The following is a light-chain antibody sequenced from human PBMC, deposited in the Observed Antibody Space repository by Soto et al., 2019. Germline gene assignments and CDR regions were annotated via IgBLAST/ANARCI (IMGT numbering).Light chain of an antibody. J-gene: IGLJ1*01. CDR2: EVS. V-gene: IGLV2-14*01. CDR3: SSYTSSSPYV. CDR1: SSDVGGYNY. Sequence: QCGLTQPASVSGSPGQSITISCTGTSSDVGGYNYVSWYQQHPGKAPKLMIYEVSNRPSGVSNRFSGSKSGNTASLTISGLQAEDEADYYCSSYTSSSPYVFGNGTK.